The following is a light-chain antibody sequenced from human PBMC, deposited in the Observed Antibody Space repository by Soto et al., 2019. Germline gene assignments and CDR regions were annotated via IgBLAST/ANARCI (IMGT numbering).Light chain of an antibody. J-gene: IGLJ1*01. V-gene: IGLV2-23*01. CDR1: SSNIGGYNV. CDR3: CSYVGATTYV. Sequence: QSVLTQPASVSGSPGQSITISCSETSSNIGGYNVVSWYQQHPGKAPKVIVYEGFKRSSGASDRFSGSTSGSTASLTISGLQAEDEAEYYCCSYVGATTYVFGSGTKVTVL. CDR2: EGF.